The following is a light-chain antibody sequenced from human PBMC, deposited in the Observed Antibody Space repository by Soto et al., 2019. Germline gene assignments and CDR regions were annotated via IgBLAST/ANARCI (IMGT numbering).Light chain of an antibody. J-gene: IGKJ3*01. Sequence: DIQMTQSPSSLSASVGDRVTITCRASQAISTSVAWYKQKPGKVPKVLIYAASTLQSGLPSRFSGSGSGTDFTLTITSLPPEDVATYFCQKYHSAPFTFGPGTKLDIK. V-gene: IGKV1-27*01. CDR2: AAS. CDR1: QAISTS. CDR3: QKYHSAPFT.